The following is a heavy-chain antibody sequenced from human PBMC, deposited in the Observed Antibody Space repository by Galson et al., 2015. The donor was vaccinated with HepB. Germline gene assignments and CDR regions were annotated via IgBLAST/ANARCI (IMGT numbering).Heavy chain of an antibody. D-gene: IGHD4-17*01. CDR1: GFTFSSYW. Sequence: SLRLSCAASGFTFSSYWMHWVRQAPGKGLVWVSRINSDGSSTSYADSVKGRFTISRDNAKNTLYLQMNSLRAEDTAVYYCARDPVDYGDFLDYYHGMDVWGQGTTVTVSS. V-gene: IGHV3-74*01. CDR3: ARDPVDYGDFLDYYHGMDV. CDR2: INSDGSST. J-gene: IGHJ6*02.